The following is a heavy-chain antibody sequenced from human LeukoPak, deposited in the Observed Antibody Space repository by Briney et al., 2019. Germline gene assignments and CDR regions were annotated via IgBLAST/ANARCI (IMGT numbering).Heavy chain of an antibody. V-gene: IGHV4-34*01. Sequence: PSETLSLTCAVYGGSFSGYYWSWIRQPPGKGLEWIGEINHSGSTNYNPSLKSRVTISVDTSKNQFSLKLSSVTAADTAVYYCARPHSGWHRHACFDHWGQGTLVTVSS. J-gene: IGHJ4*02. CDR1: GGSFSGYY. CDR2: INHSGST. CDR3: ARPHSGWHRHACFDH. D-gene: IGHD6-19*01.